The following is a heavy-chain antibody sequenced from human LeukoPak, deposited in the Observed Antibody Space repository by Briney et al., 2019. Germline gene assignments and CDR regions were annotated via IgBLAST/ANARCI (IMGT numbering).Heavy chain of an antibody. J-gene: IGHJ6*02. CDR1: GGSFSGYY. D-gene: IGHD2-2*01. CDR3: ARGQHSEDYGMDV. V-gene: IGHV4-34*01. Sequence: SETLSLTCAVYGGSFSGYYWSWIRQPPGKGLEWIGEINHSGSTNYNPSLKSRVTISVDTSKNQFSLKLSSGTAADTAVYYCARGQHSEDYGMDVWGQGTTVTVSS. CDR2: INHSGST.